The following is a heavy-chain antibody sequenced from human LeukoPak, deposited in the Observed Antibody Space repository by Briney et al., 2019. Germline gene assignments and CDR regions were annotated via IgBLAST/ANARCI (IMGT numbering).Heavy chain of an antibody. CDR1: GGSISSGGYY. V-gene: IGHV4-30-2*01. CDR2: XXHSGST. CDR3: XXXXXXXXCYXXXXYFDY. Sequence: PSETLSLTCTVSGGSISSGGYYWSWIRQPPGKGLEWXXXXXHSGSTYYNPXXKSRVTISVDRSKNQFSLKLSSVTAADTAVYXXXXXXXXXXCYXXXXYFDYWGQGTLXXVSS. D-gene: IGHD2-2*01. J-gene: IGHJ4*02.